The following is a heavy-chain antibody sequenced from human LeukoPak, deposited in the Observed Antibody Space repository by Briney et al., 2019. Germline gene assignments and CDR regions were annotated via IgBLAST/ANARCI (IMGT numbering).Heavy chain of an antibody. CDR3: ARGSIVGATFDYFDY. CDR2: MNPNSGNT. J-gene: IGHJ4*02. CDR1: GYTFTGYY. V-gene: IGHV1-2*02. Sequence: GASVKVSCKASGYTFTGYYLHWVRQAPGQGLEWMGWMNPNSGNTGYAQKFQGRVTMTRDTSISTAYMELSRLRSDDTAVYYCARGSIVGATFDYFDYWGQGTLVTVSS. D-gene: IGHD1-26*01.